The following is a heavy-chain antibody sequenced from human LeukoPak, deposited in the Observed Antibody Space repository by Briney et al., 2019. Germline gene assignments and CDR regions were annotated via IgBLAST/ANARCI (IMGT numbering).Heavy chain of an antibody. V-gene: IGHV4-59*08. Sequence: PSGTLSLTCTVSGGSINNYYWSWIRQPPGKGLESIGYIYYTGSTNYNPSLKSRVAISVDTSKKQFSLKLSSVTAADTAVYYCARHGPERYSSSWYGAFDIWGQGTMVTVSS. CDR3: ARHGPERYSSSWYGAFDI. D-gene: IGHD6-13*01. CDR1: GGSINNYY. CDR2: IYYTGST. J-gene: IGHJ3*02.